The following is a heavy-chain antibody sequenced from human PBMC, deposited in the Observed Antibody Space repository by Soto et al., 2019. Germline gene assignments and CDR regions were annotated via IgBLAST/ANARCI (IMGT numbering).Heavy chain of an antibody. J-gene: IGHJ3*02. CDR2: ISADNGNT. CDR1: GYTFTSYG. CDR3: ARERYCSGGSCQRGAFDI. V-gene: IGHV1-18*01. D-gene: IGHD2-15*01. Sequence: QVQLVQSGAEVKKPGASVKVSCKASGYTFTSYGISWVRQAPGQGLEWMGWISADNGNTNYAQKLQGRLTMTTDTSTSTAYMELRSLRSDDTAVYYCARERYCSGGSCQRGAFDIWGQGTMVTVSS.